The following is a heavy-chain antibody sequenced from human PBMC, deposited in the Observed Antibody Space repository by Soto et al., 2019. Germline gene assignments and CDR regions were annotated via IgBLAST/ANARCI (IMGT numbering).Heavy chain of an antibody. CDR3: ARGPRYCSSSSCFSRVNWFDP. J-gene: IGHJ5*02. CDR2: ISSYNGNT. CDR1: GYTFTSYG. V-gene: IGHV1-18*01. Sequence: QVQLVQSGAEVKKPGASVKVSCKASGYTFTSYGISWVRQAPGQGLEWMGWISSYNGNTNYAQKVQGRVTMTTDTSASTTYMGLRSLRSDDTAVYYCARGPRYCSSSSCFSRVNWFDPWGQGTLVTVSS. D-gene: IGHD2-2*01.